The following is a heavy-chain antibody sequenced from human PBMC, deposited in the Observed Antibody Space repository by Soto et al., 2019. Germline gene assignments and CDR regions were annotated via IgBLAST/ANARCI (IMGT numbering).Heavy chain of an antibody. D-gene: IGHD3-3*01. CDR3: ARLGVDIDY. CDR1: GGSISSYY. V-gene: IGHV4-59*01. Sequence: SETLSLTCTVSGGSISSYYWSWIRQPPGKGLEWIGYIYYSESTNYNPSLKSRVTISVDTSKNQFSLKLSSVTAADTAVYYCARLGVDIDYWGQGTLVTVSS. J-gene: IGHJ4*02. CDR2: IYYSEST.